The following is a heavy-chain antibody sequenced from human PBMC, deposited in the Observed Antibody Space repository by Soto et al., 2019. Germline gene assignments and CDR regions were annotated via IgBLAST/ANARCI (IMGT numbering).Heavy chain of an antibody. V-gene: IGHV3-33*01. CDR1: GFTFSSYG. Sequence: QVQLVESGGGVVQPGRSLRLSCAASGFTFSSYGMHWVRQAPGKGLEWVAVIWYDGSNKYYADSVKGRFTISRDNSKNTLYLQMNSLRAEDTAVYYCARGPITVGAAPDYWGQGTLVTVSS. J-gene: IGHJ4*02. D-gene: IGHD1-26*01. CDR3: ARGPITVGAAPDY. CDR2: IWYDGSNK.